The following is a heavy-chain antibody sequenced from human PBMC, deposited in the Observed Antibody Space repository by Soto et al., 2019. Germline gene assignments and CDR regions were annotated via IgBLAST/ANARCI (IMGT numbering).Heavy chain of an antibody. Sequence: ASVKVSCKASGGTFSSYAISWVRQATGQGLEWMGWMNPNSGNTGYAQKFQGRVTMTRNTSISTAYMELSSLRSEDTAVYYCARGDYIGYYYYGMDVWGQGTTVTVSS. J-gene: IGHJ6*02. V-gene: IGHV1-8*02. CDR2: MNPNSGNT. CDR1: GGTFSSYA. CDR3: ARGDYIGYYYYGMDV. D-gene: IGHD2-15*01.